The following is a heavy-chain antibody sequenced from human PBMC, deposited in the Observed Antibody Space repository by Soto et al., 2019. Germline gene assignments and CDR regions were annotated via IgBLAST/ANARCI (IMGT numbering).Heavy chain of an antibody. V-gene: IGHV4-59*08. J-gene: IGHJ4*02. D-gene: IGHD6-19*01. CDR1: GGSISSYY. Sequence: SETRSLTCTVSGGSISSYYWSWIRQPPGKGLEWIGYIYYSGSTNYNPSLKSRVTISVDTSKNQFSLKLSSVTAADTAVYYCARHPGAVAGTLGFDYWGQGTLVTVSS. CDR2: IYYSGST. CDR3: ARHPGAVAGTLGFDY.